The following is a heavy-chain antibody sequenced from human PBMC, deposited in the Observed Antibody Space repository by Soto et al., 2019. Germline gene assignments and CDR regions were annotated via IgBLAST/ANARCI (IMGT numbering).Heavy chain of an antibody. Sequence: QVQLVHSGDEVKKPGASVKVSCKASGYTFTTYGISLVRQAPGQGLEWMGWISAYNGDTKYAQNVQDRVSMTTDTPTSTSYMEFRSLRSDDTSVYYCAREGSWPYYYYGMDVWGQWTTVTVAS. D-gene: IGHD6-13*01. CDR2: ISAYNGDT. CDR1: GYTFTTYG. V-gene: IGHV1-18*01. CDR3: AREGSWPYYYYGMDV. J-gene: IGHJ6*02.